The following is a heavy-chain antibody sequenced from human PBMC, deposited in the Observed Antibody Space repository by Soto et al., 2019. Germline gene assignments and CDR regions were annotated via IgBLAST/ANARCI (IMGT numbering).Heavy chain of an antibody. J-gene: IGHJ4*02. CDR3: AKDDAYDFWSVYYLFDX. Sequence: GGSLRLSFAASGFTFSSYAMSWVRQAPGKGLEWVSSISCSGGSTYYADSVKGRFTISRDNSKKTLYLQMNSLRAEDTAVYYCAKDDAYDFWSVYYLFDXWGQVTLFTVSX. CDR2: ISCSGGST. V-gene: IGHV3-23*01. CDR1: GFTFSSYA. D-gene: IGHD3-3*01.